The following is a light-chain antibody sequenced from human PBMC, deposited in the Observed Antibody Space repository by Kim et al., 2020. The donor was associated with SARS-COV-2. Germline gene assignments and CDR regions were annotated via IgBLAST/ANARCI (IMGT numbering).Light chain of an antibody. V-gene: IGKV3-20*01. CDR3: QQYGSSPYS. J-gene: IGKJ2*03. CDR2: EAF. CDR1: QSVGSSL. Sequence: PGERATLSCRASQSVGSSLLAWYQQKPGQAPRRLIYEAFKRVAGIPDRFSGSGSGTDFTLTISRPEPEDFAMYYCQQYGSSPYSFGQGTKLEIK.